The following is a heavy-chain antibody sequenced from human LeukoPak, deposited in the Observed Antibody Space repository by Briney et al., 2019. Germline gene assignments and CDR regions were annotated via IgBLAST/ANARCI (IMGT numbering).Heavy chain of an antibody. CDR2: ISGSGGST. D-gene: IGHD6-19*01. V-gene: IGHV3-23*01. CDR3: QSQYSSGWEYYFAY. Sequence: SGGSLRLSCAASGFTFSSYAMSWVRQAPGKGLEWVSAISGSGGSTYYADSVKGRFTISRDNSKNTMYLQMNSLRAEDTAVYYCQSQYSSGWEYYFAYWGQGTLVTVSS. J-gene: IGHJ4*02. CDR1: GFTFSSYA.